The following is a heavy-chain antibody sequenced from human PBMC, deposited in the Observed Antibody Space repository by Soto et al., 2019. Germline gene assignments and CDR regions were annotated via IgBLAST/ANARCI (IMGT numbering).Heavy chain of an antibody. Sequence: SETLSLTCTVSGGSISSGGYYWSWIRQHPGKGLEWIGYIYYSGSTYYNPSLKSRVTISVDTSKNQFSLKLSSVTAADTAVYYCASSVRGGGWWYFDYWGQGTLVTVSS. J-gene: IGHJ4*02. D-gene: IGHD3-10*01. CDR2: IYYSGST. V-gene: IGHV4-31*03. CDR1: GGSISSGGYY. CDR3: ASSVRGGGWWYFDY.